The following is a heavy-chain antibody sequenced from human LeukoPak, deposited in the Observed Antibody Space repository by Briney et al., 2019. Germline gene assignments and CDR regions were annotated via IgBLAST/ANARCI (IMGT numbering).Heavy chain of an antibody. CDR3: ARKDGDY. CDR1: GASIIAFH. J-gene: IGHJ4*02. Sequence: PSETLSLTCTVSGASIIAFHWTWFRQPAGKTLEWIGLIYSSGSTLFNPSLKSRVAMSLDLTKNQLSLRLTSLTAADTAMYYCARKDGDYWGQGTLVTASS. CDR2: IYSSGST. V-gene: IGHV4-4*07.